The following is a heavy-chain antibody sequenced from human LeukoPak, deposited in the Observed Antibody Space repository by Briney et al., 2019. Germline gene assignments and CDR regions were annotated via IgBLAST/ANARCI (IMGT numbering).Heavy chain of an antibody. CDR3: ARELAAAPLYWYFDL. J-gene: IGHJ2*01. Sequence: SETLSLTCAVSGDSISIINWWTWVRQTPGKGLEWIGEIYHSGSTNYNPSLERRVNISVDTSKNQFSLQLNSVTPEDTAVYYCARELAAAPLYWYFDLWGRGTLVTVSS. CDR1: GDSISIINW. CDR2: IYHSGST. V-gene: IGHV4-4*02. D-gene: IGHD6-13*01.